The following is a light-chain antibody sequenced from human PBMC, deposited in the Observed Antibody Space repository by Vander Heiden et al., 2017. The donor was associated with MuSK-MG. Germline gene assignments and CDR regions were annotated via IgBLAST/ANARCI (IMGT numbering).Light chain of an antibody. Sequence: QSVLTQPPSASGTPGQRVTISCSGSSPNIGSNTVNWYQHLPGTAPKLLIYRNNQRPPGVPDRFSGSKSGTSASLAISGLQSEDEADYYCATWDDSLNGVVFGGGTKLTVL. CDR2: RNN. CDR1: SPNIGSNT. V-gene: IGLV1-44*01. J-gene: IGLJ2*01. CDR3: ATWDDSLNGVV.